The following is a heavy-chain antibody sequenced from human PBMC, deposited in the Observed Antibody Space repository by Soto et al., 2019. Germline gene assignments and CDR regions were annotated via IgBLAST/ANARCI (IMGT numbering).Heavy chain of an antibody. Sequence: QVHLQQWSAGLLKPSETLSLTCAVNGGAFNGYYWTWIHQSPGKGLQWIGEINHSGTVDYNPSLTSRVTFSIDTSKKQFSLTLTSVTAADTAVYYCARAGAALVRGSIGGFDYWGQGTLVTVSS. CDR3: ARAGAALVRGSIGGFDY. J-gene: IGHJ4*02. V-gene: IGHV4-34*01. CDR2: INHSGTV. D-gene: IGHD3-10*01. CDR1: GGAFNGYY.